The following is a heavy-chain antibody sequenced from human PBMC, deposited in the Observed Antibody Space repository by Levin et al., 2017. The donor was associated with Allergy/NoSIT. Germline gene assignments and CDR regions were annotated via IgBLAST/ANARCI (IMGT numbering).Heavy chain of an antibody. Sequence: GGSLRLSCAGSGFSFDDYAMHWVRQAPGKGLEWVSGISWNSGSIGYADSVKGRFTISRDNAKNSLYLQMNSLSAEDTALYYCAKDPGSTGYQLDYWGQGTLVIVSS. CDR2: ISWNSGSI. CDR1: GFSFDDYA. J-gene: IGHJ4*02. CDR3: AKDPGSTGYQLDY. V-gene: IGHV3-9*01. D-gene: IGHD3-22*01.